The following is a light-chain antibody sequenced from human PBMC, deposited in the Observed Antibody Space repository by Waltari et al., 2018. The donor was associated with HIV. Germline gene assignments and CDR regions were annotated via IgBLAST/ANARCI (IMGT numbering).Light chain of an antibody. Sequence: EIKMTKSAYTLSASVGDTVTITCLASQFINTWLAWYQQKPGQAPKLLIYKASILESGVPSRFSGSGSGTEFTLTISSLQPDDFATYYCQQYHNYLTFGGGTRVEIK. V-gene: IGKV1-5*03. CDR2: KAS. CDR3: QQYHNYLT. J-gene: IGKJ4*01. CDR1: QFINTW.